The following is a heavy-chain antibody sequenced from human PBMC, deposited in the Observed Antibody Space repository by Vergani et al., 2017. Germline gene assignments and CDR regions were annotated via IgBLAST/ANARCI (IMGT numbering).Heavy chain of an antibody. CDR1: GFTFSSYA. D-gene: IGHD2-21*01. Sequence: EVQLLESGGGLVQPGGSLRLSCAASGFTFSSYAVNWVRQAPGKGLEWVSSISTSGGSTYYADSVKGRFSISRDNSKNTLYLQMNSLRAEDTAIYYCAKDMDGGYSPPSDVWGQGTLVTVSS. V-gene: IGHV3-23*01. CDR3: AKDMDGGYSPPSDV. J-gene: IGHJ4*02. CDR2: ISTSGGST.